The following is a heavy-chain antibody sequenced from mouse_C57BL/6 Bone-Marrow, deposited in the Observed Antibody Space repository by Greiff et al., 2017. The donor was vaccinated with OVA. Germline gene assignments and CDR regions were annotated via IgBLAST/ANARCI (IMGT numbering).Heavy chain of an antibody. Sequence: QVHVKQSGPELVKPGASVKISCKASGYAFSSSWMNWVKQRPGKGLEWIGRIYPGDGDTNYNGKFKGKATLTADKSSSTAYMQLSSLTSEDSAVYFCARGDYYGYRFAYWGQGTLVTVSA. CDR2: IYPGDGDT. CDR3: ARGDYYGYRFAY. J-gene: IGHJ3*01. CDR1: GYAFSSSW. D-gene: IGHD1-2*01. V-gene: IGHV1-82*01.